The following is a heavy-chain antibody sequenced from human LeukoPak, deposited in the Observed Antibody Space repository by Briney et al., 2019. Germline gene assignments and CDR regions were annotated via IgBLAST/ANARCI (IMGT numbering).Heavy chain of an antibody. J-gene: IGHJ4*02. D-gene: IGHD2-2*01. Sequence: GGSLRLSCAASGLTFSNYAMSWVRQAPGKGLEWASAISGGGSSTYYADSVRGRFTISRDNSKNTLYLQVNSLRAEDTAVYYCAKASGQAGYCSSTSCHYTFDYWGQGTLVTVSS. CDR3: AKASGQAGYCSSTSCHYTFDY. CDR2: ISGGGSST. CDR1: GLTFSNYA. V-gene: IGHV3-23*01.